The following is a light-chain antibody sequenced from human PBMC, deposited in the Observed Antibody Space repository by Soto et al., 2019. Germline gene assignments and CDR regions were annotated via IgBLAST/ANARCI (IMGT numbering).Light chain of an antibody. V-gene: IGKV3-15*01. CDR2: DAS. J-gene: IGKJ3*01. CDR3: NHHHNWPPFT. CDR1: EDISRK. Sequence: EIVLTQSPATLSVSPGERATLSCRASEDISRKLAWYQQKPGQAPRRLIFDASTRATGIPARFSGSGSGTEFTLTISSLQSEDFAVYYCNHHHNWPPFTFGPGTRLDIK.